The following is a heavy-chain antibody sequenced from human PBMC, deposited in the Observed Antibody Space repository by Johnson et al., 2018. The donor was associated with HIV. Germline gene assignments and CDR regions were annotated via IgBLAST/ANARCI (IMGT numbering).Heavy chain of an antibody. CDR3: AKEGRYVEGAVDI. CDR1: GFTFDDYA. CDR2: ISWNRGRK. V-gene: IGHV3-9*01. D-gene: IGHD5-12*01. J-gene: IGHJ3*02. Sequence: VQLVESGGGVVQPGGSLRLSCAASGFTFDDYAMHWVRQAPGKGLEWVSGISWNRGRKGYADSVKGRFTISRDNSKNTLYLQMNGLRAEDTAVYYCAKEGRYVEGAVDIWGQGTMVTVSS.